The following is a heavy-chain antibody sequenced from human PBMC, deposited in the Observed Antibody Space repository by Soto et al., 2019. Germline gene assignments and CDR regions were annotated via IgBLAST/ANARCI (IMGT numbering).Heavy chain of an antibody. CDR3: ARDMIAAAGYGVFDY. V-gene: IGHV1-46*01. J-gene: IGHJ4*02. CDR1: GYTFTSYY. CDR2: INPSGGST. D-gene: IGHD6-13*01. Sequence: ASVQVSCQASGYTFTSYYMHWVRQAPGQGLEWMGIINPSGGSTSYAQKFQGRVTMTRDTSTSTVYMELSSLRSEDTAVYYCARDMIAAAGYGVFDYWGQGTLVTVSS.